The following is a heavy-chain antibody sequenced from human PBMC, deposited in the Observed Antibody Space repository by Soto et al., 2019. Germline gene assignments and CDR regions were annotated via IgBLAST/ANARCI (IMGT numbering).Heavy chain of an antibody. J-gene: IGHJ6*02. V-gene: IGHV1-2*02. Sequence: GASVKVSCKASGYTFTGYYIHWVRQAPGQGLEWMGWLNPNGGGTNYAQKFQGRVTMTWDTSISTAYMELSRLRSDDTAVYYCARAYCSSTSCPTGGYYGMDVWGQGTTVTVSS. D-gene: IGHD2-2*01. CDR1: GYTFTGYY. CDR2: LNPNGGGT. CDR3: ARAYCSSTSCPTGGYYGMDV.